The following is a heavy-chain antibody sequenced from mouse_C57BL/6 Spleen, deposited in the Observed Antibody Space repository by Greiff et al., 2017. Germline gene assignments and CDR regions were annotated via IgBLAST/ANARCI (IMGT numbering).Heavy chain of an antibody. J-gene: IGHJ2*01. D-gene: IGHD1-1*02. Sequence: VQLQQPGAELVQPGASVKLSCKASGYTFTSYCMHWVKQSPGQGLEWIGMIHPNSGSTNYNEKFKSKVTLTVDNSSSTAYMQLSSLTSEDSAVYYCARWFGGYFDVWGPGTTLTVSS. V-gene: IGHV1-64*01. CDR3: ARWFGGYFDV. CDR2: IHPNSGST. CDR1: GYTFTSYC.